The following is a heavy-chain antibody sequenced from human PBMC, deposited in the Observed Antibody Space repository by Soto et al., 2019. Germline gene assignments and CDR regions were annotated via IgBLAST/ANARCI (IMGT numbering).Heavy chain of an antibody. CDR2: ISYDGSNK. Sequence: QVQLVESGGGVVQPGRSLRLSCAASGFTFSSYGMHWVRQAPGKGVEWVAVISYDGSNKYYADSVKGRFTISRDNSKNTLYLQMNNLRAEDTAVYYCAKDRRPNYYYGMDVWGQGTTVTVSS. CDR3: AKDRRPNYYYGMDV. CDR1: GFTFSSYG. J-gene: IGHJ6*02. V-gene: IGHV3-30*18. D-gene: IGHD6-25*01.